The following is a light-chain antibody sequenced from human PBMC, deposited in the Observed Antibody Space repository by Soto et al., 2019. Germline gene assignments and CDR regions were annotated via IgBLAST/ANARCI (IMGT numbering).Light chain of an antibody. Sequence: EILMTQSPATLSVSPGDRATLSCRASQSVSNNLAWYQQRPGQAPRLLIYGASTRANGIPARFSGSGSGTEFTLTISSLQSEDFAVYYYQQYNDWPPWTFGQGTKVEIK. CDR1: QSVSNN. CDR2: GAS. J-gene: IGKJ1*01. V-gene: IGKV3-15*01. CDR3: QQYNDWPPWT.